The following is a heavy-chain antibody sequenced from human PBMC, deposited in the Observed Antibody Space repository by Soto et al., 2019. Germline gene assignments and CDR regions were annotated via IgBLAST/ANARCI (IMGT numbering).Heavy chain of an antibody. V-gene: IGHV3-30*02. CDR3: TIVRVADSALDH. Sequence: PGGSLRLSCVVSGFIFSNNGMHWVRQTPGKGLEWVAFMSYDGSDTFYADSVKGRFTISRNNSKNTLFLHMSNLRAEDTAMYYCTIVRVADSALDHWGQGTLVTVSS. J-gene: IGHJ4*02. CDR2: MSYDGSDT. CDR1: GFIFSNNG. D-gene: IGHD3-10*02.